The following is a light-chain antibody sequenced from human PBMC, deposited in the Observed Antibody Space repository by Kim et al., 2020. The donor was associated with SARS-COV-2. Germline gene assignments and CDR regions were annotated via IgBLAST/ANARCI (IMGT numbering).Light chain of an antibody. CDR1: QSISNW. Sequence: DIQMTQSPSTLSASVGDRVTITCRASQSISNWLAWYQQKPGKAPKLLIYDASGLGTGVPSRFSGSGSGTDFTLTISSLQPDDFATYYCQHYNSYPTFGQGTKLEI. V-gene: IGKV1-5*01. CDR3: QHYNSYPT. CDR2: DAS. J-gene: IGKJ2*01.